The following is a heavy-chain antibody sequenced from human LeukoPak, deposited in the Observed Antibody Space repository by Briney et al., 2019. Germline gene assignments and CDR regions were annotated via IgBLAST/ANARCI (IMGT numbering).Heavy chain of an antibody. Sequence: ASVKVSCKASGYTFTGYYMHWVRQAPGQGLEWMGWINPNSGGTNYAQKLQGRVTMTTDTSTSTAYMELRSLRSDDTAVYYCARDPPFWYQLPNFDYWGQGTLVTVSS. J-gene: IGHJ4*02. D-gene: IGHD2-2*01. CDR3: ARDPPFWYQLPNFDY. CDR1: GYTFTGYY. CDR2: INPNSGGT. V-gene: IGHV1-2*02.